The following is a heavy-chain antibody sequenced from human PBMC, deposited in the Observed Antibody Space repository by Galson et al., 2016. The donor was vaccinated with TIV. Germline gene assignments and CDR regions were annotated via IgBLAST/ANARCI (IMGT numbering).Heavy chain of an antibody. D-gene: IGHD6-13*01. Sequence: SLRLSCAASGFTFSSDWMTWVRQAPGKGLEWVASINQDGSDSPYVDSVKGRFTISRDNAKKSLFLQMNGLRGEDTGVYYCAPGVSAASTGVSWGQGTLVTVSS. V-gene: IGHV3-7*01. CDR1: GFTFSSDW. CDR3: APGVSAASTGVS. J-gene: IGHJ4*02. CDR2: INQDGSDS.